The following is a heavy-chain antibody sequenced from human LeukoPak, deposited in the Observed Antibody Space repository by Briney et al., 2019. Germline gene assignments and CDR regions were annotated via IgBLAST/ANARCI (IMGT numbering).Heavy chain of an antibody. Sequence: SQTLSLTCAVSGGSISSGLSSGSWIRRPPGKGLEWIGNIYPSGSTYYNPSLKSRVTISVDRSKNQFSLKLTSVTAADTAVYYCASKIDAFDIWGQGTMVIVSS. CDR3: ASKIDAFDI. V-gene: IGHV4-30-2*01. CDR1: GGSISSGLSS. J-gene: IGHJ3*02. CDR2: IYPSGST.